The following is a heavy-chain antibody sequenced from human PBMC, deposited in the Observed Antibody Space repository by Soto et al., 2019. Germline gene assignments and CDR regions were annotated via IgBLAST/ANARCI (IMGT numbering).Heavy chain of an antibody. J-gene: IGHJ6*02. CDR1: GYSFTSYW. CDR3: ARLWSIAARRYYYYGMDV. V-gene: IGHV5-51*01. CDR2: IYPGDSDT. Sequence: PGESLKISXKGSGYSFTSYWIGWVRQMPGKGLEWMGIIYPGDSDTRYSPSFQGQVTISADKSISTAYLQWSSLKASDTAMYYCARLWSIAARRYYYYGMDVWGQGTTVTVSS. D-gene: IGHD6-6*01.